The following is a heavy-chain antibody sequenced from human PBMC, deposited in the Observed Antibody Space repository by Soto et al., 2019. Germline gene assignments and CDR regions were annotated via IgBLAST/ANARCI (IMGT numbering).Heavy chain of an antibody. Sequence: QVQLVESGGGVVQPGRSLRLSCAASGFTFSSYAMHWVRQAPGKGLEWVAVISYDGSNKYYADSVKGRFTISRDNSKNTLYLQMNSLRTEDTAVYYCARDAGYSSSFAFDIWVQGTMVTVSS. CDR2: ISYDGSNK. J-gene: IGHJ3*02. CDR3: ARDAGYSSSFAFDI. V-gene: IGHV3-30-3*01. CDR1: GFTFSSYA. D-gene: IGHD6-13*01.